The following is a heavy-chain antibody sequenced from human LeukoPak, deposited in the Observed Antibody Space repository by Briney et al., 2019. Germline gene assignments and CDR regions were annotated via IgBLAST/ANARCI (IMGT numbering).Heavy chain of an antibody. V-gene: IGHV3-7*05. CDR1: GLTFSSSW. D-gene: IGHD4-11*01. J-gene: IGHJ4*02. CDR3: AKDLDYTTYGYSFDY. CDR2: IKEDGTED. Sequence: GGSLRLSCAPSGLTFSSSWMTWVRQTAGKGVEWVAHIKEDGTEDFYVDSVKGRFTISRDNAKNSLYLQMNSLRAEDTAVYYCAKDLDYTTYGYSFDYWGQGTLVTVSS.